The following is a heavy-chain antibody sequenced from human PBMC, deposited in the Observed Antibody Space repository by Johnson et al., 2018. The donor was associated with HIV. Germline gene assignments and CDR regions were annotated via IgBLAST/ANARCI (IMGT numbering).Heavy chain of an antibody. CDR3: AKDQWSSSWTNDAFDF. CDR2: IYSGGST. CDR1: GFTVRSNY. V-gene: IGHV3-53*01. Sequence: MQLVESGGGLIQPGGSLRLSCAASGFTVRSNYMSWVRQAPGRGLEWVSVIYSGGSTYYADSVRGRVTISRDNSKNTLYLQMNSMRAEDTAVYYCAKDQWSSSWTNDAFDFWGQGTMVTVSS. J-gene: IGHJ3*01. D-gene: IGHD6-13*01.